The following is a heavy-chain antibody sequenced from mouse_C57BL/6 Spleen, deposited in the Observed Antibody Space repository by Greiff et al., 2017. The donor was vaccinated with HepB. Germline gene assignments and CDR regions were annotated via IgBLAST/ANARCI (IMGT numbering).Heavy chain of an antibody. D-gene: IGHD2-4*01. CDR2: IDPNSGGT. CDR3: ARPIYYDYDDPFAY. CDR1: GYTFTSYW. J-gene: IGHJ3*01. V-gene: IGHV1-72*01. Sequence: QVQLKQPGAELVKPGASVKLSCKASGYTFTSYWMHWVKQRPGRGLEWIGRIDPNSGGTKYNEKFKSKATLTVDKPSSTAYMQLSSLTSEDSAVYYCARPIYYDYDDPFAYWGQGTLVTVSA.